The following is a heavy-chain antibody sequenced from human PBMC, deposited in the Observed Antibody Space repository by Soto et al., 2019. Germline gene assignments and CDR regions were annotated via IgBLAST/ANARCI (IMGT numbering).Heavy chain of an antibody. CDR3: VNLPEIATIDD. V-gene: IGHV3-23*01. CDR1: AFHSSRYA. Sequence: AGSLRLVCLGSAFHSSRYAMGGVRQAPGKGLDWVSVISGSGGITYSADSVKGRFTISRDNAKNSLYLQMSSLRAEDTAVYYCVNLPEIATIDDLGQHTLVPLCS. CDR2: ISGSGGIT. D-gene: IGHD1-1*01. J-gene: IGHJ4*02.